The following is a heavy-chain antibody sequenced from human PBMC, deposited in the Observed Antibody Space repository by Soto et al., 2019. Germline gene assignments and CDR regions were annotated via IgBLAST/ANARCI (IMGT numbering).Heavy chain of an antibody. V-gene: IGHV1-2*04. Sequence: GASVKVSCKASGYTFTGYYMHWVRQAPGQGLEWMGWINPNSGGINYAQKFQGWVTMTRDTSISTAYMELSRLRSDDTAVYYCARVIWFGESGGAFDIWGQGTMVTVSS. CDR3: ARVIWFGESGGAFDI. CDR2: INPNSGGI. CDR1: GYTFTGYY. D-gene: IGHD3-10*01. J-gene: IGHJ3*02.